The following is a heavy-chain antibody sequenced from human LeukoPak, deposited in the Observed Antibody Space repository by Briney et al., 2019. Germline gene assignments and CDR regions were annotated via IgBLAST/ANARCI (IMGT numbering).Heavy chain of an antibody. CDR2: IYSRGSS. CDR3: ARDSPGIAAAGGNY. Sequence: PSETLSLTCTVSGGSISSYYWSWIRQPAGKGLEWIGRIYSRGSSTYNPSLKSRVTISIDTSKNQFSLKLSSVTAADTAVYYCARDSPGIAAAGGNYWGQGTLVIVSS. D-gene: IGHD6-13*01. J-gene: IGHJ4*02. CDR1: GGSISSYY. V-gene: IGHV4-4*07.